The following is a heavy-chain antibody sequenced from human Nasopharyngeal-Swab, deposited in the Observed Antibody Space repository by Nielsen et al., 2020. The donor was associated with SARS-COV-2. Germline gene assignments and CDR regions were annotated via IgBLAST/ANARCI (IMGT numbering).Heavy chain of an antibody. J-gene: IGHJ4*02. CDR3: TTDYYFDY. CDR2: IGDKDHNYAT. Sequence: REGLEWVGRIGDKDHNYATTYGAAVKGRFTISRDDSKNTAFLQMDSLKTEDTALYYCTTDYYFDYWGQGTLVTVSS. V-gene: IGHV3-73*01.